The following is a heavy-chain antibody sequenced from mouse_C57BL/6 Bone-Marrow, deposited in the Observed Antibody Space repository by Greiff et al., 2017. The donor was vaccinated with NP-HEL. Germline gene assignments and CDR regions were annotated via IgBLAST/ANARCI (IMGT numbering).Heavy chain of an antibody. J-gene: IGHJ1*03. Sequence: VQLQQPGTELVKPGASVKLSCKASGYTFTSYWMHWVKQRPGQGLEWIGNINPSNGGTNYNEKFKSKATLTVDKSSSTAYMQLSSLTSEDSAVYYCARGGTTVVDWYFDVWGTGTTVTVSS. CDR2: INPSNGGT. D-gene: IGHD1-1*01. V-gene: IGHV1-53*01. CDR3: ARGGTTVVDWYFDV. CDR1: GYTFTSYW.